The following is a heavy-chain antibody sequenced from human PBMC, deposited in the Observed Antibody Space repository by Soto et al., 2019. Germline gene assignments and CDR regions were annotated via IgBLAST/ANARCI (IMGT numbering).Heavy chain of an antibody. D-gene: IGHD5-12*01. J-gene: IGHJ4*02. CDR2: IKEDGSEI. CDR1: GFNLRSYW. V-gene: IGHV3-7*01. Sequence: XGFLSLSCAVSGFNLRSYWMSWVRQAPGKGLEWVASIKEDGSEIYYLQSVRGRFAISRDSAGNALQLAMNYLSAEDTATYFCARDIGFDYVNWGQGTLVTVSS. CDR3: ARDIGFDYVN.